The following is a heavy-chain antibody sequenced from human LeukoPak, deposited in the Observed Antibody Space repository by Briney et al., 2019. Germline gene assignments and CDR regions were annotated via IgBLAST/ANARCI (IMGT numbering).Heavy chain of an antibody. J-gene: IGHJ4*02. D-gene: IGHD6-19*01. CDR1: GGSISSGGYY. Sequence: SQTLSLTCTVSGGSISSGGYYWSWIRQPPGKGLEWIGYIYHSGSTYYNPSLKSRVTISVDRSKNQFSLKLSSVTAADTAVYYCARGGYSSGPKADYWGQGTLVTVSS. CDR2: IYHSGST. CDR3: ARGGYSSGPKADY. V-gene: IGHV4-30-2*02.